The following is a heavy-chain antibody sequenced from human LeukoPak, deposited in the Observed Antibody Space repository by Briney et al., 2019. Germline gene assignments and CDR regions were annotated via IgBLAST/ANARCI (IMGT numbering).Heavy chain of an antibody. V-gene: IGHV3-30*03. J-gene: IGHJ6*03. Sequence: PGGSLRLSCAASGFTFSSYGMHWVRQAPGKGLEWVAVISYDGSNKYYADSVKGRFTISRDNSKNTLYLQMNSLRAEDTAVYYCASNSKALTYYYYYYMDVWGKGTTVTVSS. CDR2: ISYDGSNK. CDR3: ASNSKALTYYYYYYMDV. CDR1: GFTFSSYG. D-gene: IGHD4-11*01.